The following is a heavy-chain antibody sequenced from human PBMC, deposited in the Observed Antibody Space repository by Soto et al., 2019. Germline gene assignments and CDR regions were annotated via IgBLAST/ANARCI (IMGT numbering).Heavy chain of an antibody. CDR2: ISGSGGST. CDR3: AKPASTGAAGTISYYYYGMDV. CDR1: GFTFSSYA. V-gene: IGHV3-23*01. D-gene: IGHD6-13*01. J-gene: IGHJ6*02. Sequence: GGSLRLSCAASGFTFSSYAMSWVRQAPGKGLEWVSAISGSGGSTYYADSVKGRFTISRDNSKNTLYLQMNSLRAEDTAVYYCAKPASTGAAGTISYYYYGMDVWGQGTTVTVSS.